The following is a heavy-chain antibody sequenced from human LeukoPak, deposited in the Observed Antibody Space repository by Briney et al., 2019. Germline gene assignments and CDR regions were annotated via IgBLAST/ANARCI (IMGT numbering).Heavy chain of an antibody. CDR3: ARVALSSTGTLRKNHYYYYMDV. Sequence: GASVKVSCKACGYTFTSYDINWVRQAPGQGLEWMGWSNPNSGNTGYAQKFQGRVTMTRNTSISTAYMELSSLRSEDTAVYYCARVALSSTGTLRKNHYYYYMDVWGKGTTVTVSS. CDR1: GYTFTSYD. J-gene: IGHJ6*03. D-gene: IGHD1-1*01. CDR2: SNPNSGNT. V-gene: IGHV1-8*01.